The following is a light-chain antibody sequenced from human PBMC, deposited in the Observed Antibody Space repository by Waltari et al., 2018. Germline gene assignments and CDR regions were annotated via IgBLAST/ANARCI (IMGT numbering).Light chain of an antibody. V-gene: IGLV4-69*01. J-gene: IGLJ3*02. Sequence: QLVLTQSPSASASLGASVRLTCTLSSGHSSNVIAWLQQQPQKGPRYLMKVNSDGSHSKGGEIPERFSGASSGAERYLTISSLQSEDEADYYCQTGGHGTWVFGGGTRLTVL. CDR1: SGHSSNV. CDR2: VNSDGSH. CDR3: QTGGHGTWV.